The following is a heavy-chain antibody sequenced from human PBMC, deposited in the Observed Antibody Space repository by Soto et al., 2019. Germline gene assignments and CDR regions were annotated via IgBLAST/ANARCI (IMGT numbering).Heavy chain of an antibody. CDR1: GFTFSNYA. CDR3: ARDLTHSFDY. Sequence: QVQLVETGGGVVQPGGSPRLSCAASGFTFSNYAVHWVRQAPGKGLEWVALISYDGSNKYYADSVKGRFTISRDNSKNTLYLQMNSLRPEDTAVYYCARDLTHSFDYWGQGTLVTVSS. V-gene: IGHV3-30-3*01. J-gene: IGHJ4*02. D-gene: IGHD2-15*01. CDR2: ISYDGSNK.